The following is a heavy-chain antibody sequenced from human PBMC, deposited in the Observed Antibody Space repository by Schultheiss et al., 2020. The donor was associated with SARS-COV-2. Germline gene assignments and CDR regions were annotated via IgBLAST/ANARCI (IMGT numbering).Heavy chain of an antibody. V-gene: IGHV4-39*07. CDR3: ARDRSPMEWSKYYYYYGMDV. Sequence: SQTLSLTCTVSGGSISSGGYYWSWIRQPPGKGLEWIGSIYYSGSTYYNPSLKSRVTISVDTSKNQFSLKLSSVTAADTAVYYCARDRSPMEWSKYYYYYGMDVWGQGTTVTVSS. J-gene: IGHJ6*02. CDR2: IYYSGST. D-gene: IGHD3-3*01. CDR1: GGSISSGGYY.